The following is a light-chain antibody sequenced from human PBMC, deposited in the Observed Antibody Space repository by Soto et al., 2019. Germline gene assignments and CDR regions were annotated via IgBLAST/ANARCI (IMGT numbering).Light chain of an antibody. V-gene: IGLV2-14*01. J-gene: IGLJ3*02. Sequence: QSVLTQPASVSGSPGQSITISCTGTSSDVGGYNRVSWSQQHPGKSPKLIIYEVTERPSGISYRFSGSKSGNTASLTISGRQPEDEADYYCSSFTGSSTWVFGGGTKLTVL. CDR3: SSFTGSSTWV. CDR1: SSDVGGYNR. CDR2: EVT.